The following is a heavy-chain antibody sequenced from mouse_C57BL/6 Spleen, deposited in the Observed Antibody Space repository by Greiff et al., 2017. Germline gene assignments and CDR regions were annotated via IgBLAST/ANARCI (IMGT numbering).Heavy chain of an antibody. Sequence: VQLQQPGAELVMPGASVKLSCKASGYTFTSYWMHWVKQWPGQGLEWIGELDPSDSYTNYNQSFKGKSTLPVDKSSSTAYMQLSSLSSEDSAVYYCARHGSSYPYSAMDYWGQGPSVTGSS. CDR1: GYTFTSYW. CDR3: ARHGSSYPYSAMDY. CDR2: LDPSDSYT. D-gene: IGHD1-1*01. V-gene: IGHV1-69*01. J-gene: IGHJ4*01.